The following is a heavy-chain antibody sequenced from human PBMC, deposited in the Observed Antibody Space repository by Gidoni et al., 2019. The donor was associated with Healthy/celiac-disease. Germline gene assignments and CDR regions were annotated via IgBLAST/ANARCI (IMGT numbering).Heavy chain of an antibody. CDR2: ISYDGSNK. V-gene: IGHV3-30*04. CDR3: ARADYDFWSGYRGLFDL. Sequence: QVQLVESGGGVVQPGRSLRLSCAASGFTFSSYAMHWVRQAPGKGLGGVAVISYDGSNKYYADSVKGRFTISRDNSKNTLYLQMNSLRAEDTAVYYCARADYDFWSGYRGLFDLWGRGTLVTVSS. D-gene: IGHD3-3*01. J-gene: IGHJ2*01. CDR1: GFTFSSYA.